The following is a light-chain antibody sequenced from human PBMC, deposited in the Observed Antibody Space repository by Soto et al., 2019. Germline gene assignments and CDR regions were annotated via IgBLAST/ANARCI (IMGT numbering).Light chain of an antibody. CDR2: KAS. CDR1: ASISSW. CDR3: QQYNHYSGLT. Sequence: DIQMTQSPSTLSASVGDRVTITCRASASISSWLAWYQQQPGKAPKLLIYKASTLKSGVPSRFSGSGSGTEFTLTISSLQPDDFATYYCQQYNHYSGLTFGGGTKVDIK. V-gene: IGKV1-5*03. J-gene: IGKJ4*01.